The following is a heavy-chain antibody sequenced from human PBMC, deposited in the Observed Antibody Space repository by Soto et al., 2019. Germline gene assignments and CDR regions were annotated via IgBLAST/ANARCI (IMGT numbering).Heavy chain of an antibody. CDR1: GGSFTGYY. Sequence: SETLSLTCAVYGGSFTGYYWTWIRQTPGKGLEWIGEINYRGSTYYNPSLESRITMAADTSKNQFSLKLSSVTAADTAVYFCVRGQPHRITIFEVVIRSYDYGMDVWGQGTTVTVSS. CDR2: INYRGST. J-gene: IGHJ6*02. CDR3: VRGQPHRITIFEVVIRSYDYGMDV. V-gene: IGHV4-34*01. D-gene: IGHD3-3*01.